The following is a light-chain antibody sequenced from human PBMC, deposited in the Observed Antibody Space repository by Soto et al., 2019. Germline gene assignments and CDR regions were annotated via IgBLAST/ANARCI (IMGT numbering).Light chain of an antibody. J-gene: IGLJ1*01. CDR1: SSNIGSNY. CDR2: RNN. CDR3: AAWDDSLSGYV. Sequence: QSVLTQPPSASGTPGQRVTISCSGSSSNIGSNYVYWYQQLPGTAPKLLIYRNNQRPSGVPDRFSGSKSGTSASLAISGHRSEDEADYYCAAWDDSLSGYVFGTGTQLTVL. V-gene: IGLV1-47*01.